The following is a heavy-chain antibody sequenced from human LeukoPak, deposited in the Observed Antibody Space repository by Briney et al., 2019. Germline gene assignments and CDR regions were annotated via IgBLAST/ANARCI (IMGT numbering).Heavy chain of an antibody. Sequence: PSETLSLTCTVSGDSTSSRTSDFWGWIRQSPGKGLEWIAEISYIGTTFYNPSLESRVSISLDTSKNQFSLKLNAVTAADTAVYYCARYSYGMIDYWGQGTLVTVSS. V-gene: IGHV4-39*07. D-gene: IGHD5-18*01. CDR2: ISYIGTT. CDR3: ARYSYGMIDY. J-gene: IGHJ4*02. CDR1: GDSTSSRTSDF.